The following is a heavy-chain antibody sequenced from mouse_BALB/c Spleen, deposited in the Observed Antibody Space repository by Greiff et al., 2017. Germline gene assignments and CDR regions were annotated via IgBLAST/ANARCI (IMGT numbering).Heavy chain of an antibody. CDR2: INSNGGST. J-gene: IGHJ4*01. V-gene: IGHV5-6-2*01. Sequence: EVQLVESGGGLVKLGGSLKLSCAASGFTFSSYYMSWVRQTPEKRLELVAAINSNGGSTYYPDTVKGRFTISRDNAKNTLYLQMSSLKSEDTALYYCARPTLLRYAMDYWGQGTSVTVSS. CDR3: ARPTLLRYAMDY. D-gene: IGHD1-2*01. CDR1: GFTFSSYY.